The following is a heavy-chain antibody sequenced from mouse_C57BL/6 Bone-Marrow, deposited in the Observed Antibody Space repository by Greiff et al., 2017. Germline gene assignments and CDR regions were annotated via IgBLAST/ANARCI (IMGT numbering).Heavy chain of an antibody. J-gene: IGHJ4*01. Sequence: EVQVVESGGGLVQPGGSLSLSCAASGFTFTAYYMSWVRQPPGKALEWLGFIRNKANGYTTEYSASVKGRFTISRDNSQSILYLQMNALRAEDSATYYCARYKGGYYAMDYWGQGTSGTVAS. V-gene: IGHV7-3*01. CDR1: GFTFTAYY. CDR2: IRNKANGYTT. CDR3: ARYKGGYYAMDY.